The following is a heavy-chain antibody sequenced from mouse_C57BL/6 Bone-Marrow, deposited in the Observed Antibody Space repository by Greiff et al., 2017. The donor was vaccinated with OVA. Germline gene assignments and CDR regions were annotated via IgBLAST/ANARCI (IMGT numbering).Heavy chain of an antibody. CDR1: GFSLTSYG. D-gene: IGHD2-1*01. CDR2: IWSGGST. CDR3: ASLLSHFDY. J-gene: IGHJ2*01. Sequence: QVQLKQSGPGLVQPSQSLSITCTVFGFSLTSYGVHWVRQSPGKGLEWLGVIWSGGSTDYNAAFISRLSISKDNSKSQVFFKMNSLQADDTAIYYCASLLSHFDYWGQGTTLTVSS. V-gene: IGHV2-2*01.